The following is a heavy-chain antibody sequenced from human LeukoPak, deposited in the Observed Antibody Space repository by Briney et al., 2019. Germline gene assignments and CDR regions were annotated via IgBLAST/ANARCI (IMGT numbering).Heavy chain of an antibody. Sequence: PGGSLRLSCAASGFTFSSYAMHWVRQAPGKGLEWVAVISYDGSNKYYADSVKGRFTISRDNSKNTLYLQMNSLRAEDTAVYYCARDHPAYVSWGWYSSGYYYEAYFDYWGQGTLVTVSS. CDR3: ARDHPAYVSWGWYSSGYYYEAYFDY. V-gene: IGHV3-30*04. D-gene: IGHD3-22*01. CDR1: GFTFSSYA. CDR2: ISYDGSNK. J-gene: IGHJ4*02.